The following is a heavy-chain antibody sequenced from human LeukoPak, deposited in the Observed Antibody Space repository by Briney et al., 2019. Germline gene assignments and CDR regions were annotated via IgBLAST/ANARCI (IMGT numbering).Heavy chain of an antibody. V-gene: IGHV4-59*08. CDR3: ARLEDWNDAGNWFDP. D-gene: IGHD1-1*01. Sequence: SETLSLTCTVSGGSISSYYWGWIRQPPGKGLEWIGYIYYSGSTNYNPSLKSRVTISVDTSKNQFSLKLSSVTAADTAVYYCARLEDWNDAGNWFDPWGQGTLVTVSS. J-gene: IGHJ5*02. CDR2: IYYSGST. CDR1: GGSISSYY.